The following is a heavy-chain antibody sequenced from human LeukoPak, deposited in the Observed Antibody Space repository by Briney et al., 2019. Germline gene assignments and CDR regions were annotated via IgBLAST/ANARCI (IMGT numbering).Heavy chain of an antibody. J-gene: IGHJ6*03. CDR3: ARGSYYDFWSGYYSGYYYMDV. CDR2: ISSSSSYI. Sequence: GGSLRLSCAASGFTFSNYEMNWVRQAPGKGLEWVSSISSSSSYIYYADSVKGRFTISRDNAKNSLYLQMNGLRAEDTAVYYCARGSYYDFWSGYYSGYYYMDVWGKGTTVTVSS. V-gene: IGHV3-21*01. CDR1: GFTFSNYE. D-gene: IGHD3-3*01.